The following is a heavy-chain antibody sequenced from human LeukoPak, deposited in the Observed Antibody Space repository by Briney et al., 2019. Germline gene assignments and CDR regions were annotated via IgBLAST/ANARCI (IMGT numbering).Heavy chain of an antibody. CDR1: AYSISSAYY. Sequence: SETLSLTCTVSAYSISSAYYWGWIRQPPGKGLEWIGSIYSSGSTYHNPSLKSRVTISVDTSKNQFSLQLISVTAADTAVYYCARHRGPAGPDSWGQGTLVTVSS. J-gene: IGHJ5*01. D-gene: IGHD3-10*01. CDR2: IYSSGST. V-gene: IGHV4-38-2*02. CDR3: ARHRGPAGPDS.